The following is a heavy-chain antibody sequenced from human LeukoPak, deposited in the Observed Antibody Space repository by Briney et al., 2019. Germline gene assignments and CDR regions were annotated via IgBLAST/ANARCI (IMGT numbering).Heavy chain of an antibody. Sequence: SQTLSLTCTVSGGSISSGDYYWSWIRQPPGKGLEWIGYIYYSGSTYYNPSLKSRVTISVDTSKNQFSLKLSSVTAADTAVYYCARERIEQQLDGGYYYGMDVWGQGTTVTVSS. V-gene: IGHV4-30-4*01. D-gene: IGHD6-13*01. CDR1: GGSISSGDYY. J-gene: IGHJ6*02. CDR3: ARERIEQQLDGGYYYGMDV. CDR2: IYYSGST.